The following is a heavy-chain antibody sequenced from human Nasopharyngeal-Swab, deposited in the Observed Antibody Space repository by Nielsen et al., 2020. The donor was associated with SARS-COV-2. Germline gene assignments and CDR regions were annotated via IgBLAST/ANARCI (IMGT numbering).Heavy chain of an antibody. V-gene: IGHV3-33*01. CDR2: IWYDGSNK. J-gene: IGHJ6*02. CDR1: GFTFSSYG. Sequence: GGSLRLSCAASGFTFSSYGMHWVRQAPGKGLEWVAVIWYDGSNKFYADSVKGRFTISRDNSKNTLYLQMNSLTAEDTAVYYCARAVAGTYYYGMDVWGQGTTVTVSS. CDR3: ARAVAGTYYYGMDV. D-gene: IGHD6-19*01.